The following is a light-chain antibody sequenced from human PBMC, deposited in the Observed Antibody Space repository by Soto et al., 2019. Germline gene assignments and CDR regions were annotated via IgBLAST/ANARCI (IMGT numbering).Light chain of an antibody. CDR2: DAS. CDR3: QQRSNWPPST. V-gene: IGKV3-11*01. Sequence: EIVVTQSPGTLSLSPGERATLSCRASQSVSSTYLAWYQQKPGQAPRLLIYDASNRATGIPARFSGSGSGTDFTLTISSLEPEDFAVYYCQQRSNWPPSTFGPGTKVDIK. J-gene: IGKJ3*01. CDR1: QSVSSTY.